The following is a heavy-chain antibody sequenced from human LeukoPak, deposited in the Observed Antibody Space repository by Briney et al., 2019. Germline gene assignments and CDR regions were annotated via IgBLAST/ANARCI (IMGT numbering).Heavy chain of an antibody. CDR3: AGTSIAAPIYYFDY. V-gene: IGHV4-30-4*08. CDR2: IYYSGST. J-gene: IGHJ4*02. CDR1: GGSISSGDYY. D-gene: IGHD6-6*01. Sequence: SETLSLTCTVSGGSISSGDYYWSWIRQPPGKGLEWVGYIYYSGSTYYNPSLKSRVTISVDTSKNQFSLKLSSVTAADTAVYYCAGTSIAAPIYYFDYWGQGTLVTVSS.